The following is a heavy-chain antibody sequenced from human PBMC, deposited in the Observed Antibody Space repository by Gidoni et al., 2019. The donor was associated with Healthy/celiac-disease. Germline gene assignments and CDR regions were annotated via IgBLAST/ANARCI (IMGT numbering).Heavy chain of an antibody. CDR3: ARGDSSTTFDY. CDR1: VGTFSSYA. V-gene: IGHV1-69*06. J-gene: IGHJ4*02. CDR2: IIPSFGTA. D-gene: IGHD2-2*01. Sequence: QVQLVQSGAEVKKPGSSVQVSCKASVGTFSSYAISWLRKAPGQGLEWMGGIIPSFGTANYAQKFQGRVTITADKSTSTAYMELSSLRSEDTAVYYCARGDSSTTFDYWGQGTLVTVSS.